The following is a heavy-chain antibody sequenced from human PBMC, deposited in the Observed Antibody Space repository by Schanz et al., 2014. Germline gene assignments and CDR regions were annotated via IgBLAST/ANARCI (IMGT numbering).Heavy chain of an antibody. CDR1: ELPFSSYG. CDR2: IRYDGSDE. D-gene: IGHD1-26*01. Sequence: QVQLVESGGGVVQPGGSLRLSCVVSELPFSSYGMHWVRQAPGKGLEWVAFIRYDGSDEHYGDSVKGRFTISRDNSKNTLYLQMSSLRAEDTAVYYCAEDRELLPFKYWGQGTLVTVSS. V-gene: IGHV3-30*02. CDR3: AEDRELLPFKY. J-gene: IGHJ4*02.